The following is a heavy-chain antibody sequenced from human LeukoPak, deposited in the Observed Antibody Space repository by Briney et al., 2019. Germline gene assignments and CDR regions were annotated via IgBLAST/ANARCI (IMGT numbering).Heavy chain of an antibody. CDR1: GFTFNTFN. D-gene: IGHD3-9*01. J-gene: IGHJ4*02. CDR3: ARGHYDVLAASYKWTPDY. V-gene: IGHV3-21*01. CDR2: ITSGGDYI. Sequence: PGGSPRLSCAASGFTFNTFNMNWVRQAPGKGLEWVSSITSGGDYIYYADSVKVRFTTSRDNAKNSLSLQLNSLRVEDTAVYYCARGHYDVLAASYKWTPDYWGQGTLVTVSS.